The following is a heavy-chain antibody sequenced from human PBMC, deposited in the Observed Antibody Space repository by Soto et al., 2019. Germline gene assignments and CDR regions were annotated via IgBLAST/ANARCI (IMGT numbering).Heavy chain of an antibody. CDR1: GGTFSSNA. V-gene: IGHV1-69*13. J-gene: IGHJ6*02. CDR3: ARDRGDIVVVPAAMRPYYYYGMDV. D-gene: IGHD2-2*01. CDR2: IIPIFGTA. Sequence: SVKVSCKASGGTFSSNAISWVRQAPGQGLEWMGGIIPIFGTANYAQKFQGRVTITADESTSTAYMELSSLRSEDTAVYYCARDRGDIVVVPAAMRPYYYYGMDVWGQGTTVTVS.